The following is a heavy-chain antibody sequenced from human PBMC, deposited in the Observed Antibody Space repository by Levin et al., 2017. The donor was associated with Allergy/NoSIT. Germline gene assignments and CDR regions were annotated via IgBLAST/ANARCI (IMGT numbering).Heavy chain of an antibody. CDR1: GFSFSNFA. CDR2: ISGGGGST. D-gene: IGHD2-15*01. CDR3: AKVAPSNCNGGSCYFPGFDS. J-gene: IGHJ4*02. Sequence: SGESLKISCTASGFSFSNFAMNWVRQTPGRGLEWVSSISGGGGSTYYHDAVKGRFTISRDNSKNTLYLQMNSLTAEDTAVYYCAKVAPSNCNGGSCYFPGFDSWGQGTLLTVSS. V-gene: IGHV3-23*01.